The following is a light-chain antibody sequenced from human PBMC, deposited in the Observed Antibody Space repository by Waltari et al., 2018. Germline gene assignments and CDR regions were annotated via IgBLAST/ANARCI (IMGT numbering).Light chain of an antibody. CDR3: QSYDDTLRASV. V-gene: IGLV1-40*01. J-gene: IGLJ2*01. CDR2: GNS. CDR1: RFNTGADYD. Sequence: QSVLTQPPSVPGAPGRGVTISCTGNRFNTGADYDVPWYQQLPGTAPKLLIYGNSNRPSGVSDRFSGSRSGTSASLAITGLQADDEADYYCQSYDDTLRASVFGGGTKVTVL.